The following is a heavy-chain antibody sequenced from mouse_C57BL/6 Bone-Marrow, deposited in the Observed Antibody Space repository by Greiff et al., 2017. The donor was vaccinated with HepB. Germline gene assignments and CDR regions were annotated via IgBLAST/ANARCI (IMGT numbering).Heavy chain of an antibody. D-gene: IGHD3-1*01. CDR3: ARQNSSLYYFDY. V-gene: IGHV5-6*01. J-gene: IGHJ2*01. CDR2: ISSGGSYT. CDR1: GFTFSSYG. Sequence: EVQLVESGGDLVKPGGSLKLSCAASGFTFSSYGMSWVRQTPDKRLEWVATISSGGSYTYYPDSVKGRFTISRDNAKNTLYLQMSSLKSEDTAMYYCARQNSSLYYFDYWGQGTTLTVSS.